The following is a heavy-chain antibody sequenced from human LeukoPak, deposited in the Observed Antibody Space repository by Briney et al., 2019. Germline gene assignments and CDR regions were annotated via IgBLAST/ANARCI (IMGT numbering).Heavy chain of an antibody. Sequence: ASVKVSCKASGYTFINYDINWVRQATGQGPEWMGWMSPNSGNTGYAQNFQGRVTMTSDTSISTAYMELSSLRSEDTAVYYCARSPPNWGFDYWGQGILATVSS. CDR1: GYTFINYD. CDR2: MSPNSGNT. CDR3: ARSPPNWGFDY. V-gene: IGHV1-8*01. J-gene: IGHJ4*02. D-gene: IGHD7-27*01.